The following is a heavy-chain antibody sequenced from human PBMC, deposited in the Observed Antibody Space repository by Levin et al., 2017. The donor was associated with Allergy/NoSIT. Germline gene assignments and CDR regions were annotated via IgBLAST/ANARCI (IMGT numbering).Heavy chain of an antibody. CDR3: ARSHPLTGTTHFSYQAGLDV. CDR2: ITTGSNYR. D-gene: IGHD1/OR15-1a*01. Sequence: GESLKISCEASGFDFHIYVMNWVRQAPGKGLEWLSSITTGSNYRYYTDSVKGRFIISRDNGRNSLYLQMNSLRAEDTAVYYCARSHPLTGTTHFSYQAGLDVWGQGTTVTVSS. J-gene: IGHJ6*02. CDR1: GFDFHIYV. V-gene: IGHV3-21*01.